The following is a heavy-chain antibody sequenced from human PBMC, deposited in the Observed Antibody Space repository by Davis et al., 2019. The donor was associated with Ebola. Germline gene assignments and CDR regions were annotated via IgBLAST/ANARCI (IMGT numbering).Heavy chain of an antibody. CDR2: SRNQENHYNT. J-gene: IGHJ4*02. CDR1: GLPFSAYF. D-gene: IGHD1/OR15-1a*01. CDR3: VTENWYRFES. Sequence: GGSLRLSCGVSGLPFSAYFMDWVRLTPGTGLEWDGLSRNQENHYNTEYAASVRGRFTISRDDSKKSMYLQMNSLRTEDTAVYYCVTENWYRFESWGQGTLVTVSS. V-gene: IGHV3-72*01.